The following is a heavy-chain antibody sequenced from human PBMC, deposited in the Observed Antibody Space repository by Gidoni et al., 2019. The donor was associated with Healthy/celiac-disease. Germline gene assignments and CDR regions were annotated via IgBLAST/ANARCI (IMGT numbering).Heavy chain of an antibody. CDR2: ISGSGGST. Sequence: EVQLLESGGGLVQPGGSLRLSCAAAGFAFSSYAMSWVRQAPGKGLEWGSAISGSGGSTYYADSVKGRFTISRDNSKNTLYLQMNSLRAEATAVYYCAKDHDYIWGSYRYGDAFDIWGQGTMVTVSS. CDR3: AKDHDYIWGSYRYGDAFDI. V-gene: IGHV3-23*01. J-gene: IGHJ3*02. CDR1: GFAFSSYA. D-gene: IGHD3-16*02.